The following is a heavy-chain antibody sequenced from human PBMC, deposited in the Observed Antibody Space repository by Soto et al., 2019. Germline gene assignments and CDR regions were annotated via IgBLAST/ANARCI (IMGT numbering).Heavy chain of an antibody. CDR2: TSYDGSDK. V-gene: IGHV3-30*19. CDR1: GFTFRSYV. J-gene: IGHJ1*01. CDR3: ARWGTTGGLDV. D-gene: IGHD3-16*01. Sequence: QVQLVESGGGEVQPGTSLRVSGVGSGFTFRSYVIHWVRQAPGKGLEWVALTSYDGSDKYYGDSVRGRFTISRDNSRNTVDLQMDSLRLEDTALYYCARWGTTGGLDVWGQGTLVS.